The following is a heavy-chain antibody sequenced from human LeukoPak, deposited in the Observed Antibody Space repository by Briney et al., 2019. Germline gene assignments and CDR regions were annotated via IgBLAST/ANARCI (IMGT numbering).Heavy chain of an antibody. CDR3: ARHPFSTSSIDY. CDR2: MYSSGTI. J-gene: IGHJ4*02. CDR1: GDSISSSY. Sequence: NPSETLSLTCTVSGDSISSSYWSWIRQPAGKGLEWIGRMYSSGTIKYNPSLKSRVTMSVDTSKNQFSLKLNSVTATDTAVYYCARHPFSTSSIDYWGQGTLVTVPS. V-gene: IGHV4-4*07. D-gene: IGHD6-6*01.